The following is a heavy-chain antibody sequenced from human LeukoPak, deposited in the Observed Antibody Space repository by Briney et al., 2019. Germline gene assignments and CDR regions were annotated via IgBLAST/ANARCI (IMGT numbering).Heavy chain of an antibody. Sequence: GGSLRLSCAASGFTFSDYYMSWIRQAPGKGLEWVSYISSSGNIIYSADSVKGRFTISRDNAKNSLYLQMNSLRAEDTALYHCARLAAAGNWFDPWGQGTLVTVSS. V-gene: IGHV3-11*01. CDR3: ARLAAAGNWFDP. CDR2: ISSSGNII. D-gene: IGHD6-13*01. J-gene: IGHJ5*02. CDR1: GFTFSDYY.